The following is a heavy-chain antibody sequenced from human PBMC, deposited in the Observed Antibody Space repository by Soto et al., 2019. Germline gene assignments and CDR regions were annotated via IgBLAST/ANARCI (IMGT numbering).Heavy chain of an antibody. D-gene: IGHD1-26*01. CDR2: ISSSTSHT. CDR1: GFTFSDYY. Sequence: QVQLVESGGGLVKPGGSLRLSCAVSGFTFSDYYMTWIRQAPGKGLEWVSYISSSTSHTNYADSVKGRFTISRDNAKNSLFLQMNSRGAEDTAVYYCARGRGASADYFDVWGQGTLVTVSS. V-gene: IGHV3-11*05. J-gene: IGHJ4*02. CDR3: ARGRGASADYFDV.